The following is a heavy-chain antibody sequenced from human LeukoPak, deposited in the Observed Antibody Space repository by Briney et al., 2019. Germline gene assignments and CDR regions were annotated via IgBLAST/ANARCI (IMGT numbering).Heavy chain of an antibody. D-gene: IGHD2-21*02. CDR2: ISSSSSYI. CDR1: GFTFSSYS. V-gene: IGHV3-21*01. J-gene: IGHJ4*02. CDR3: ARGRFGDKYFDY. Sequence: GGSLRLSCAASGFTFSSYSMNWVRQAPGKGLEWVSSISSSSSYIYYADSVKGRFTISRDNAKNSLYLQMNSLRAEDTAVYYCARGRFGDKYFDYWGQGTLVTVSS.